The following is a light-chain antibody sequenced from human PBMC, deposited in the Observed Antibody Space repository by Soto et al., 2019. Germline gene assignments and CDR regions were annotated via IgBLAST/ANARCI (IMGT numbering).Light chain of an antibody. Sequence: QSALTQPASVSGSPGQSITISCTGTSSDVGGYNYVSWYQQHPGKAPKLMIYEVSNRPSGVSNRVSGSKSGNTASLTISGLQAEDEADYYCSSYTSSSTLVFGPGTKVTVL. CDR3: SSYTSSSTLV. J-gene: IGLJ1*01. CDR2: EVS. V-gene: IGLV2-14*01. CDR1: SSDVGGYNY.